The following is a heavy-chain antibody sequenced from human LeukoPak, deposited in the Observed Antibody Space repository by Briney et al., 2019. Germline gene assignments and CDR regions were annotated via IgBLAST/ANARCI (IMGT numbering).Heavy chain of an antibody. J-gene: IGHJ4*02. Sequence: GGSLRLSCAASGFTFSDYHISRIRQVPGKGLEWVSYISSSGGTISYADSVKGRFTISRDNAKNSLYLQMNSLRAEDTAVYYCARGPVSSSGFFGYWGQGTLVTVSS. V-gene: IGHV3-11*01. D-gene: IGHD6-19*01. CDR1: GFTFSDYH. CDR3: ARGPVSSSGFFGY. CDR2: ISSSGGTI.